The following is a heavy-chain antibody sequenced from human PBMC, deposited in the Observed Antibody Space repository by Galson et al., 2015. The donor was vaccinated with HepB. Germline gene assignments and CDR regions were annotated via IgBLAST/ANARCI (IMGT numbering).Heavy chain of an antibody. Sequence: SETLSLTCTVSGGSISSSSYYWGWIRQPPGKGLEWIGSIYYSGSTYYNPSLKSRVTISVDTSKNQFSLKLSSVTAADTAVYYCASDSSSWNNWFDPWGQGTLVTVSS. V-gene: IGHV4-39*01. J-gene: IGHJ5*02. CDR3: ASDSSSWNNWFDP. D-gene: IGHD6-13*01. CDR2: IYYSGST. CDR1: GGSISSSSYY.